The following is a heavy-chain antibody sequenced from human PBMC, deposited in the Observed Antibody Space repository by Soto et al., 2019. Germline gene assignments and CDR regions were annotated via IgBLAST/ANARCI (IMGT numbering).Heavy chain of an antibody. CDR3: ARGSYDSSWY. CDR2: TYYRSTWKY. D-gene: IGHD6-13*01. Sequence: QVQLQQSGPGLVKPSQTLSLTCAISGDSVSSNSAAWHWIRQSPSRGLEWLGRTYYRSTWKYEYAVXVXCRISINPDTSKNQFSLQLNFVTAEDTAVYYCARGSYDSSWYWGQGTLVTVSS. V-gene: IGHV6-1*01. J-gene: IGHJ4*02. CDR1: GDSVSSNSAA.